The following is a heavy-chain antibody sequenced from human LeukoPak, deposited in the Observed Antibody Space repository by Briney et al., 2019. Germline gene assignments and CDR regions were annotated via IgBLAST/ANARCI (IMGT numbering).Heavy chain of an antibody. CDR2: VSISGDST. D-gene: IGHD6-13*01. V-gene: IGHV3-23*01. Sequence: GGSLRLSCAASGFTFSTYAMSWVRQAPGKGLEWVSAVSISGDSTYYADSVKGRFTISRDNSKNTLYLQMNSLRAEDTAIYYCAKDHTSIWYEGGGNAFDIWGQGAMVTVSS. CDR3: AKDHTSIWYEGGGNAFDI. J-gene: IGHJ3*02. CDR1: GFTFSTYA.